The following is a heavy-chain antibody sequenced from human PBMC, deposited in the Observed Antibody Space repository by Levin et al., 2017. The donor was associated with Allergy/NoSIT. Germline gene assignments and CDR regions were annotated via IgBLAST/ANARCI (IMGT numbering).Heavy chain of an antibody. CDR1: GFTFSAYA. D-gene: IGHD3-3*01. Sequence: TGGSLRLSCAASGFTFSAYAMHWVRQAPGKGLEWLAGISYDGNNLYHADSVKGRFTISRDKSKNSLCRQRDSLRAEDSAIYYCARDGMMRSSEWLGLDSWGQGTLVTVSS. V-gene: IGHV3-30-3*01. CDR2: ISYDGNNL. J-gene: IGHJ4*02. CDR3: ARDGMMRSSEWLGLDS.